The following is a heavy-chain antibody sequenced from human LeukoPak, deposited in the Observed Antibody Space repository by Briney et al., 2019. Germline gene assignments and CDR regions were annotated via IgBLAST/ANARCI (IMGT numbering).Heavy chain of an antibody. Sequence: PGGSLRLSCAASGFTFSSYAMSWVRQAPGKGLEWVSAISGSGGSTYYADSVKGRFTISRDNSKNTLYLQMNSLRAEDTAVYYCVRVENSIAVAGLGYYFDYWGQGTLVTVSS. CDR3: VRVENSIAVAGLGYYFDY. V-gene: IGHV3-23*01. J-gene: IGHJ4*02. CDR2: ISGSGGST. D-gene: IGHD6-19*01. CDR1: GFTFSSYA.